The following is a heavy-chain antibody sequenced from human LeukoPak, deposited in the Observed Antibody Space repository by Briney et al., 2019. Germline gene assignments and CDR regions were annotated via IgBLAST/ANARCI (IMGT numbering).Heavy chain of an antibody. CDR3: ARSGYYYGLDV. Sequence: ASVKVSCKASGNTFTGYYVHWVQQAPGQGFEWMGWINPQSGGTNYAQNFQGRVTMTGDTSISTVYMEVSRLRSDDTAVYYCARSGYYYGLDVWGQGTTVTLSS. D-gene: IGHD3-22*01. J-gene: IGHJ6*02. V-gene: IGHV1-2*02. CDR1: GNTFTGYY. CDR2: INPQSGGT.